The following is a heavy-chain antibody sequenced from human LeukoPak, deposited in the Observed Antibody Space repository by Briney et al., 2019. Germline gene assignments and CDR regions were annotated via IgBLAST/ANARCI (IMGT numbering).Heavy chain of an antibody. V-gene: IGHV4-38-2*01. CDR1: GYSISSGYS. D-gene: IGHD3-10*01. CDR3: ARTNYYGSGNYAKFDY. Sequence: SETLSLTCAVSGYSISSGYSWDWIRQPPGKGLEWIGYIYHSGSTYYNPSLKSRVTISVDTSKNQFSLKLSSVTAADTAVYYCARTNYYGSGNYAKFDYWGQGTLVTVSS. J-gene: IGHJ4*02. CDR2: IYHSGST.